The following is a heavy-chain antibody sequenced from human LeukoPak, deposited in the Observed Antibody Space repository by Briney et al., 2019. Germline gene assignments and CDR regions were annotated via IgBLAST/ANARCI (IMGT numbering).Heavy chain of an antibody. CDR1: GFTFGDYG. D-gene: IGHD3-10*01. J-gene: IGHJ4*02. Sequence: GGSLRLSCTASGFTFGDYGLSWVRQAPGKGLEWVGFIRSKAYGGTTEYAASVKGRFTISRDDSKSIAYLQMNSLKIEDTAVYYCTGSFGELTFFDYWGQGTLVTVSS. CDR3: TGSFGELTFFDY. CDR2: IRSKAYGGTT. V-gene: IGHV3-49*04.